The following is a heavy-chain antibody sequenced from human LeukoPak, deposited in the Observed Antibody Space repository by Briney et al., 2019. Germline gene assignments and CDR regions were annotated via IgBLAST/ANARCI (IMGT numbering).Heavy chain of an antibody. Sequence: SETLSLTCTVSGGSISSYYWSWIRQPPGKGLEWIGYIYYSGSTNYNPSLRSRVTISVDTSKNQFSLKLSSVTAADTAVYYCARDRIAAAGTSYYYYGMDVWGQGTTVTVSS. CDR3: ARDRIAAAGTSYYYYGMDV. V-gene: IGHV4-59*01. D-gene: IGHD6-13*01. CDR1: GGSISSYY. J-gene: IGHJ6*02. CDR2: IYYSGST.